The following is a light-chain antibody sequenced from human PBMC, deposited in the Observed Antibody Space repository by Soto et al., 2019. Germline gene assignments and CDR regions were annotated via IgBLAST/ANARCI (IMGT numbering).Light chain of an antibody. V-gene: IGLV8-61*01. Sequence: QTVVTQEPSLSVSPGGTVTLTCGLTSGSVSTNYYPSWYQQTPGQAPRTLMYSTNTRSSGVPDRFSGSILGNKAALTITGAQADDESEYYCVLYMGSGLNVFGGGTQLTVL. J-gene: IGLJ7*01. CDR2: STN. CDR3: VLYMGSGLNV. CDR1: SGSVSTNYY.